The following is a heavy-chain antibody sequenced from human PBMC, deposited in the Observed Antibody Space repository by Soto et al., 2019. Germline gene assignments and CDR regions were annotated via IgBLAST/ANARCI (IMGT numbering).Heavy chain of an antibody. J-gene: IGHJ4*02. CDR1: GYTFTSYA. D-gene: IGHD3-3*01. CDR2: INAGNGNT. CDR3: ARGGLRFLEWLSLGC. Sequence: ASVKVSCKASGYTFTSYAMHWVRQAPGQRLEWMGWINAGNGNTKYSQKFQGRVTITRDTSASTAYMELSSLRSEDTAVYYCARGGLRFLEWLSLGCWGQGTLVTVSS. V-gene: IGHV1-3*01.